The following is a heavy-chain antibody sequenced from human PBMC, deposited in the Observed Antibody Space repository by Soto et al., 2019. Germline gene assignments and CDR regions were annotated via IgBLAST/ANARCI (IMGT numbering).Heavy chain of an antibody. D-gene: IGHD3-16*02. Sequence: LRLSCAASGFTFDGYAMHWVRQAPGKGLEWVSGISWNSGSIGYADSVKGRFTISRDNAKNSLYLQMNSLRAEDTALYYCAKDNGPFMITFGGVIVGAFDIWGQGTMVTVS. CDR1: GFTFDGYA. J-gene: IGHJ3*02. CDR2: ISWNSGSI. V-gene: IGHV3-9*01. CDR3: AKDNGPFMITFGGVIVGAFDI.